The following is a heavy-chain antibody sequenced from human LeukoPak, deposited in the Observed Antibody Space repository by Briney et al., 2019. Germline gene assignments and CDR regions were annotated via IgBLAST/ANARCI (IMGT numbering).Heavy chain of an antibody. CDR1: GFTFSSYG. CDR3: ARVTKLELRFNYFDY. V-gene: IGHV3-30*03. D-gene: IGHD1-7*01. J-gene: IGHJ4*02. Sequence: GGSLRLSCAASGFTFSSYGMHWVRQAPGKGLEWVAVISYDGSNKYYADSVKGRFTISRDNSKNTLYLQMNSLRAEDTAVYYCARVTKLELRFNYFDYWGQGTLVTVSS. CDR2: ISYDGSNK.